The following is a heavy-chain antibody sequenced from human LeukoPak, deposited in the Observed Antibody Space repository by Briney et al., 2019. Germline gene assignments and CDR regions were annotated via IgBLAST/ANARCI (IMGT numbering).Heavy chain of an antibody. CDR1: GYTFTGYY. CDR2: INPNSGGT. CDR3: ARPKLLGGYCSGGSCHNWFDP. V-gene: IGHV1-2*02. J-gene: IGHJ5*02. D-gene: IGHD2-15*01. Sequence: ASVKVSCKASGYTFTGYYMHWVRQAPGQGLEWMGWINPNSGGTNYAQKFQGRVTMTRDTSISTAYMELSRLRSDDTAVYYCARPKLLGGYCSGGSCHNWFDPWGQGTLVTVSS.